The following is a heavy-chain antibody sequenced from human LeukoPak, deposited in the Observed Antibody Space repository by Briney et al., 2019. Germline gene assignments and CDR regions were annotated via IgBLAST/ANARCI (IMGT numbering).Heavy chain of an antibody. Sequence: GGSLRLSCAASGFTFSSYAMNWVRQAPGKGLEWICLIRKKAYGETTEYAASVRGRFTISRDDAKSIAYLQMNSLKTEDTALYYCARGLHDYGDSNYYFDQWGQGTLVTVSS. V-gene: IGHV3-49*04. J-gene: IGHJ4*02. D-gene: IGHD4-17*01. CDR3: ARGLHDYGDSNYYFDQ. CDR2: IRKKAYGETT. CDR1: GFTFSSYA.